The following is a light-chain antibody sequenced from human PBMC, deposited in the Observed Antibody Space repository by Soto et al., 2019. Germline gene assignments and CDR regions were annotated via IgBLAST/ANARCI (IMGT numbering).Light chain of an antibody. J-gene: IGLJ2*01. CDR2: EGS. CDR3: CSYAGSRTWVL. CDR1: NDNVGSFNL. Sequence: QSALTQPASVSGSPGQSITISCTRTNDNVGSFNLVSWYQQHPGKAPKLLIYEGSERPSGVSNRFSGSKSGNTASLTISDLQAEDEADYFCCSYAGSRTWVLFGGGTQLTVL. V-gene: IGLV2-23*01.